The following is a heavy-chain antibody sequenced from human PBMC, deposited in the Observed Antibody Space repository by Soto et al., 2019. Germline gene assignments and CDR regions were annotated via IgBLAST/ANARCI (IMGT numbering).Heavy chain of an antibody. CDR3: ARPATGVAAIDY. CDR1: GFTFSSYA. V-gene: IGHV3-23*01. J-gene: IGHJ4*02. CDR2: ISSNGGGT. D-gene: IGHD2-2*01. Sequence: GGSLRLSCAASGFTFSSYAMSWVRQAPGKGLQWVSSISSNGGGTYYADSVKGRFTISRDNSKNTLYLQLNTLRAEDTAVYYCARPATGVAAIDYWGQGALVTVS.